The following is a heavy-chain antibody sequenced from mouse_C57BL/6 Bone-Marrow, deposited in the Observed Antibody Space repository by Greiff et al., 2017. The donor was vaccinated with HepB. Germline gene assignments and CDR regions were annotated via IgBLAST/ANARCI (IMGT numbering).Heavy chain of an antibody. CDR2: IYPGSGSI. D-gene: IGHD4-1*01. CDR3: AREGNWVEGDY. V-gene: IGHV1-55*01. Sequence: VQLQQPGAELVKPGASVKMSCKASGYTFTSYWITWVKQRPGQGLEWIGDIYPGSGSINYNEKFKSKATLTVDTSSSTAYMQLSSLTSEDSAVYYCAREGNWVEGDYWGQGTTLTVSS. CDR1: GYTFTSYW. J-gene: IGHJ2*01.